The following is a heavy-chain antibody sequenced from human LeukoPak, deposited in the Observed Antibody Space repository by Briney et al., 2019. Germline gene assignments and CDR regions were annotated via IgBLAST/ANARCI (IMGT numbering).Heavy chain of an antibody. CDR1: GFIFSYYG. CDR2: ISDSGDAT. V-gene: IGHV3-23*01. CDR3: AKERGHSKPFDY. D-gene: IGHD4-23*01. J-gene: IGHJ4*02. Sequence: PGGSLRLSCEASGFIFSYYGMNWVRQPPGKGRDWVSAISDSGDATYYADSAKGRFTISRDNSKSTLYLQMNNLRAEDTALYYCAKERGHSKPFDYWGQGTLVTVSS.